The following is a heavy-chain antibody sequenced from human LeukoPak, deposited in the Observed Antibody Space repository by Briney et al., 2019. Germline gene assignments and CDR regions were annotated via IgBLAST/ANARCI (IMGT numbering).Heavy chain of an antibody. CDR3: ARTIRYSTWFDP. V-gene: IGHV1-8*01. Sequence: APVKVSCKTSGYTFSDYDIIWIRQASGQGLEWMGWMNPDSGDTGFAQNFQGRVTMTRDTSLNTAYMELTGLTSKDTAVYYCARTIRYSTWFDPWGRGTLVAVSS. J-gene: IGHJ5*02. CDR2: MNPDSGDT. CDR1: GYTFSDYD. D-gene: IGHD2-15*01.